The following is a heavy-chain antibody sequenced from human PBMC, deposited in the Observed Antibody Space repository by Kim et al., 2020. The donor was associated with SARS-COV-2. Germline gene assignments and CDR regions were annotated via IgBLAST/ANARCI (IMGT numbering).Heavy chain of an antibody. CDR1: GFNFSNYG. D-gene: IGHD6-19*01. J-gene: IGHJ4*02. CDR2: VSDDGKDN. CDR3: AKQSALVVAATVDS. Sequence: GGSLRLSCAASGFNFSNYGRPWVRQGPGKGLEWVADVSDDGKDNFSAESVKGRFTVSRDNSKNTLYLQMSSLRPDDTAVYYCAKQSALVVAATVDSWGQGTLVLVSS. V-gene: IGHV3-30*04.